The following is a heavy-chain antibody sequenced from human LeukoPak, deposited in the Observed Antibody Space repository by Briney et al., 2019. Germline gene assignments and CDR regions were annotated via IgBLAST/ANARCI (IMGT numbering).Heavy chain of an antibody. V-gene: IGHV3-23*01. D-gene: IGHD2-2*01. Sequence: GGSLRLSCAASGFSYNNNAMSWVRQAPGKGLEWVSAINGGGDATEYADSVKGRFTISRDNSKKTLYLQMNSLRPEDTAVYYCARCTASCYANAFDVWGQGTLLTVSS. CDR2: INGGGDAT. CDR1: GFSYNNNA. J-gene: IGHJ3*01. CDR3: ARCTASCYANAFDV.